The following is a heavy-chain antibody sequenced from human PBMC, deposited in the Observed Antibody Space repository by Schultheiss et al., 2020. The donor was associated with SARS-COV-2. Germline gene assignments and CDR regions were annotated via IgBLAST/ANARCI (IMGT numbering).Heavy chain of an antibody. CDR3: ARDLGKGDV. V-gene: IGHV3-30*03. CDR2: ISYDGSNK. CDR1: GFTFSSYG. J-gene: IGHJ6*02. Sequence: GESLKISCAASGFTFSSYGMHWVRQAPGKGLEWVAVISYDGSNKYYADSVKGRFTISRDNAKNSLYLQMNSLRAEDTAVYYCARDLGKGDVWGQGTTVTVSS. D-gene: IGHD4-23*01.